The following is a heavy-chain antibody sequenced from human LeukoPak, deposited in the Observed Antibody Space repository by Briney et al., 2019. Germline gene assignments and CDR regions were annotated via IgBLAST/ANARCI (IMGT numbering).Heavy chain of an antibody. Sequence: PGGSLRLSCAASGFTFSSYGMHWVRQAPGKGLEWVSSISSSSSYIYYADSVKGRFTISRDNAKNSLYLQMNSLRAEDTAVYYCARARSQAEGLLDYWGQGTLVTVSS. CDR2: ISSSSSYI. CDR1: GFTFSSYG. CDR3: ARARSQAEGLLDY. V-gene: IGHV3-21*01. J-gene: IGHJ4*02.